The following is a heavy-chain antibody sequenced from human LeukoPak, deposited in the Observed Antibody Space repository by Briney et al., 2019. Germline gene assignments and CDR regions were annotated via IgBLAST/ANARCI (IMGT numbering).Heavy chain of an antibody. CDR1: GESISGFY. V-gene: IGHV4-59*08. J-gene: IGHJ4*02. D-gene: IGHD6-13*01. Sequence: SETLSLTCTVSGESISGFYWNWIRQPPGKGLEWIGYIYYSGSTNYNPSLKSRVTISIDTSKNQFSLKLSSVTAADTAVYYCARHVAAAGLGKGRYDYWGQGTLVTVSS. CDR3: ARHVAAAGLGKGRYDY. CDR2: IYYSGST.